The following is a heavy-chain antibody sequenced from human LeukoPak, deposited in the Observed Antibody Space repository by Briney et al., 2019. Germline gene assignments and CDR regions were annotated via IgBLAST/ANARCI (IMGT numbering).Heavy chain of an antibody. V-gene: IGHV1-2*02. D-gene: IGHD3-10*01. CDR2: INPNSGGT. CDR3: ARDHEPMGTYYYYMDV. J-gene: IGHJ6*03. Sequence: ASVKVSCKASGYTFTGYYMHWVRQAPGQGLEWMGWINPNSGGTNYAQKFQDRVTMTRDTSISTAYMELSRLRSDDTAVYYCARDHEPMGTYYYYMDVGGKGTTVTISS. CDR1: GYTFTGYY.